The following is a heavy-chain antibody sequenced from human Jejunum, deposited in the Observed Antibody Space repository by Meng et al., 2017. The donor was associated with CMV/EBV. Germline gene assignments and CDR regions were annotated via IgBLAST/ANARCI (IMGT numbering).Heavy chain of an antibody. D-gene: IGHD1-26*01. CDR3: ARKQWEPDY. J-gene: IGHJ4*02. V-gene: IGHV1-18*01. CDR2: VSSYTDNT. CDR1: GYDFSDYG. Sequence: KVSCKTSGYDFSDYGISWVRQAPRQGLEWIGWVSSYTDNTKYAPKFQGRVTMTADASTTTAHLELRSLRSDDTAVYFCARKQWEPDYWGQGTLVTVSS.